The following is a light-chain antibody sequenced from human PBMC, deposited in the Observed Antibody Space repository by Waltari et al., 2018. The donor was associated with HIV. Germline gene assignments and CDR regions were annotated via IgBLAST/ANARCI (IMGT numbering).Light chain of an antibody. Sequence: EIVLTQSPATLSLSPGDKDTLSCGASQIVRSLYLAWYQQKPGRGPRLLIYDASRRATGIPDRFMGSGSGTEFTLTISRLEPEDFAVYFCQQYASSPLTFGGGTKVGIK. J-gene: IGKJ4*01. V-gene: IGKV3D-20*01. CDR2: DAS. CDR1: QIVRSLY. CDR3: QQYASSPLT.